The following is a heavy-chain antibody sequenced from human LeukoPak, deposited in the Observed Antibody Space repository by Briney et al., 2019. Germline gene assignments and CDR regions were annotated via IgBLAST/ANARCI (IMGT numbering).Heavy chain of an antibody. V-gene: IGHV3-11*01. CDR3: ASLYGSGSYYIKHYYYYGMDV. D-gene: IGHD3-10*01. Sequence: SLRLSCAASGFTYSDYYMCWIRQAPERGLERVTYISSSGITIHCAASVKGRFTISRDNAKNSLYLQMNSLRAEDTAVYYCASLYGSGSYYIKHYYYYGMDVWGQGTTVTVSS. CDR2: ISSSGITI. CDR1: GFTYSDYY. J-gene: IGHJ6*02.